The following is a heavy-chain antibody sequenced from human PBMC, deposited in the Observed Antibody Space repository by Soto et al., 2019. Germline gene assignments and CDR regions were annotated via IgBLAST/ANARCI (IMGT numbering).Heavy chain of an antibody. CDR1: GYTFTSYY. CDR3: ARDYRGYSGYVLFDY. Sequence: QVQLVQSGAEVKKPGASVKVSCKASGYTFTSYYMHWVRQAPGQGLEWMGIINPSGGSTSYAQKFQGRVNIARDTSTSTVYMELSSLRSEDTAVYYCARDYRGYSGYVLFDYWGQGTLVTVSS. CDR2: INPSGGST. J-gene: IGHJ4*02. V-gene: IGHV1-46*01. D-gene: IGHD5-12*01.